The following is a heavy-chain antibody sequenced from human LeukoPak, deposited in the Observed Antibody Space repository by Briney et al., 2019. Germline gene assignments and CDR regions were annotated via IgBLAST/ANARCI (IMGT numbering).Heavy chain of an antibody. V-gene: IGHV3-23*01. CDR3: AKLIPAYCSSTSCYRAPFDY. J-gene: IGHJ4*02. Sequence: GGSLRLSCAASGFTFSSYAMSWVRQAPGKGLEWVSAISGSGGSTYYADSVKGRFTISRDNSKNTLYLQMNSLRAEDTAVYYCAKLIPAYCSSTSCYRAPFDYWGQGTLVTVSS. CDR2: ISGSGGST. D-gene: IGHD2-2*02. CDR1: GFTFSSYA.